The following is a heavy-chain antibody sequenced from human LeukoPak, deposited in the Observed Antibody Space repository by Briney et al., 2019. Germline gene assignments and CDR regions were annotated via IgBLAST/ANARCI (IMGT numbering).Heavy chain of an antibody. V-gene: IGHV4-34*01. Sequence: SETLSLTCAVYGGSFSGYYWSWIRQPPGKGLEWIGEINHGGTPTYSPSLKSRVRMSLDTSRNHFSLNLTSVTAADTAVYFCASGHYFNYYMDVWGKGTTVTVSS. CDR1: GGSFSGYY. CDR2: INHGGTP. J-gene: IGHJ6*03. CDR3: ASGHYFNYYMDV.